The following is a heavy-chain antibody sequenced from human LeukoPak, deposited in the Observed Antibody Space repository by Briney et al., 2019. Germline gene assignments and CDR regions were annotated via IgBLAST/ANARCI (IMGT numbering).Heavy chain of an antibody. CDR1: GGTFSSYA. J-gene: IGHJ6*02. V-gene: IGHV1-69*04. CDR2: IIPILGIA. CDR3: ARDRGYSYGYHGMDV. D-gene: IGHD5-18*01. Sequence: EASVKVSCKASGGTFSSYAISWVRQAPGQGLEWMGRIIPILGIANYAQKFQGRVTITADKSTSTAYMELSSLRSEDTAVYYCARDRGYSYGYHGMDVWGQGTTVTVSS.